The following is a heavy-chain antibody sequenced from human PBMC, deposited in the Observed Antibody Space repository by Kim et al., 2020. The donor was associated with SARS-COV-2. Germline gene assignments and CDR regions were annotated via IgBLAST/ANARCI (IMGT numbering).Heavy chain of an antibody. CDR2: ISSSSSTI. CDR1: GFTFSSYS. V-gene: IGHV3-48*02. D-gene: IGHD6-13*01. Sequence: GGSLRLSCAASGFTFSSYSMNWVRQAPGKGLEWVSYISSSSSTIYYADSVKGRFTISRDNAKNSLYLQMNSLRDEDTAVYYCARVTWGIGGQQLDALVDYWGQGTLVTVSS. CDR3: ARVTWGIGGQQLDALVDY. J-gene: IGHJ4*02.